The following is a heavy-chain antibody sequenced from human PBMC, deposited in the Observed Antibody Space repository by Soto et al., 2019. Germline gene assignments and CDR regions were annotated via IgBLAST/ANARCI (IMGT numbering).Heavy chain of an antibody. Sequence: EVQLVESGGGLVQPGGSLRLSCAASGFTFSSYWMSWVRQAPGKGLEWVANIKQDGSEKYYVDSVKGRFTISRDNAKNSLYLQMNSLRAEDTAVYYCARAEGRYDFWSGYYYYYYYMDVWGKGTTVTVS. D-gene: IGHD3-3*01. CDR2: IKQDGSEK. CDR3: ARAEGRYDFWSGYYYYYYYMDV. J-gene: IGHJ6*03. V-gene: IGHV3-7*01. CDR1: GFTFSSYW.